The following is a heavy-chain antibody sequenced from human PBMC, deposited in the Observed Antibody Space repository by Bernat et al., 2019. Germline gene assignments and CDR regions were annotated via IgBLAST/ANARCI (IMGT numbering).Heavy chain of an antibody. CDR3: AKGRGIVVGYGMDV. J-gene: IGHJ6*02. CDR1: GSIFSSYG. Sequence: QAQLLESGGGVVQPGRSLRLSCAASGSIFSSYGMHWVRQAPGKGLEWVAVISYDGSNEYYADSVKGRFTISSDNSKNTLYLQMNSLRAEDTAGYYCAKGRGIVVGYGMDVWGQGTTVTVSS. V-gene: IGHV3-30*18. D-gene: IGHD3-22*01. CDR2: ISYDGSNE.